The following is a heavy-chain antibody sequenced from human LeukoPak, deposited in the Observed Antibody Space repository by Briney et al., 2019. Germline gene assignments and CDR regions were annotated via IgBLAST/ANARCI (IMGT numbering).Heavy chain of an antibody. Sequence: GRSLRLSCAASGFTFSSYGMHWVRQAPGKGLEWVAVISYDGSNKYYADSVKGRFTISRDNSKNTLYLQMSSLRAEDTAVYYCAKDDNYYGSGSYVIDYWGQGTLVTVSS. D-gene: IGHD3-10*01. CDR1: GFTFSSYG. CDR3: AKDDNYYGSGSYVIDY. V-gene: IGHV3-30*18. CDR2: ISYDGSNK. J-gene: IGHJ4*02.